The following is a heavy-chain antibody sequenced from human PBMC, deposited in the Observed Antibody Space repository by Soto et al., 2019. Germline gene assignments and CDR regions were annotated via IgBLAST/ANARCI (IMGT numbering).Heavy chain of an antibody. J-gene: IGHJ4*02. V-gene: IGHV1-18*01. Sequence: QVHLVQSGAEVKKPGASVKVSCKGSGYDFTTYGITWVRQAPGQGLEWMAWISAHNGNTDYAQKLQGRVTVTRDTTTSTAYLELRSLKSDDPAVEYWARGGYGDYWGQGALVTVSS. CDR3: ARGGYGDY. CDR1: GYDFTTYG. CDR2: ISAHNGNT. D-gene: IGHD1-1*01.